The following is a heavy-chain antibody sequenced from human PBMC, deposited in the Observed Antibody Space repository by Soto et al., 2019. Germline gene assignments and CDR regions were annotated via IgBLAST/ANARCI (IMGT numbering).Heavy chain of an antibody. V-gene: IGHV4-30-2*01. J-gene: IGHJ5*02. CDR1: GGSISSGGYS. Sequence: NPSETLSLTCAVSGGSISSGGYSWSWIRQPPGKGLEWIGYIYHSGSTYYNPSLKSRVTISVDRSKNQFSLKLSSVTAADTAVYYCARGFYYYGSGSLYNWFDPWGQGTLVTVSS. CDR3: ARGFYYYGSGSLYNWFDP. D-gene: IGHD3-10*01. CDR2: IYHSGST.